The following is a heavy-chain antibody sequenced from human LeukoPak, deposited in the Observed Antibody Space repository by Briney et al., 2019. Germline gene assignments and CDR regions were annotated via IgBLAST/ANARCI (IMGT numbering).Heavy chain of an antibody. CDR2: ISSSSSTI. D-gene: IGHD3-10*01. J-gene: IGHJ3*02. CDR3: ARDILSHYYGSGKHAFDI. CDR1: GFTFSSYS. Sequence: PPGGSLRLSCAASGFTFSSYSMNWVRQAPGKGLEWVSYISSSSSTIYYADSVKGRFTISRDNAKNSLYLQMNSLRAEDTAVYYCARDILSHYYGSGKHAFDIWGQGTMVTVSS. V-gene: IGHV3-48*01.